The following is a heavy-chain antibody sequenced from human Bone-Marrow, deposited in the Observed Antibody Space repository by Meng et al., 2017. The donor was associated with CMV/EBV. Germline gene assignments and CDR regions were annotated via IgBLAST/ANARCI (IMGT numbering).Heavy chain of an antibody. CDR3: TRSLSGRGDYYYGMDV. CDR2: IGTAGDT. V-gene: IGHV3-13*01. Sequence: GESLKISCAACGFTFSSYDMPWVRQSTGKGLEWVSAIGTAGDTYYPGSVKDRFTISRENAKNSLYLQMNSLRAGDTAVYYCTRSLSGRGDYYYGMDVWGQGTTVTVSS. CDR1: GFTFSSYD. J-gene: IGHJ6*02.